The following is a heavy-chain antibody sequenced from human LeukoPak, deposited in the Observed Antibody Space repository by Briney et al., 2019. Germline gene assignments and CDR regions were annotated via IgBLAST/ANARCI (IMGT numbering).Heavy chain of an antibody. V-gene: IGHV3-30*04. CDR3: AADASRIKWGFLKF. D-gene: IGHD7-27*01. Sequence: PGGSLRLSCAASGFTFSSYPMHWVRQVPGKGLEWLVVISTDGHDNHYADSVKGRFTISRDNSKNMVYLQMNSLRADDTALYFCAADASRIKWGFLKFWGQGALVTVSS. J-gene: IGHJ4*02. CDR1: GFTFSSYP. CDR2: ISTDGHDN.